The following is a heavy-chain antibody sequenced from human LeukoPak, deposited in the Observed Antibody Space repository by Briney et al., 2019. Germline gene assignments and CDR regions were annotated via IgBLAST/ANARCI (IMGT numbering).Heavy chain of an antibody. D-gene: IGHD6-13*01. Sequence: GGSLRLSCTASGFTFTSAWMSWVRQAPGKGLEWVSAISGSGGSTYYADSVKGRFTISRDNSKNTLYLQMNSLRAEDTAVYYCARDQRMEEQQLVWFDPWGQGTLVTVSS. J-gene: IGHJ5*02. CDR2: ISGSGGST. CDR1: GFTFTSAW. CDR3: ARDQRMEEQQLVWFDP. V-gene: IGHV3-23*01.